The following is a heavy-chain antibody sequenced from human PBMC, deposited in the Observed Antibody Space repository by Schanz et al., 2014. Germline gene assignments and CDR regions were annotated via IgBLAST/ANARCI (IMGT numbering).Heavy chain of an antibody. Sequence: QLQLQESGPGLVKPSETLSLTCTVSGGSISSSSYYWGWIRQPPGKGLEWIGSIYYSGSTYYNPSLKSRVTISVDTSKTQFPRKLSSVTAADTAVYYCARHSGYYYYYGMDVWGQGTTVTVSS. CDR3: ARHSGYYYYYGMDV. CDR2: IYYSGST. CDR1: GGSISSSSYY. J-gene: IGHJ6*02. V-gene: IGHV4-39*01.